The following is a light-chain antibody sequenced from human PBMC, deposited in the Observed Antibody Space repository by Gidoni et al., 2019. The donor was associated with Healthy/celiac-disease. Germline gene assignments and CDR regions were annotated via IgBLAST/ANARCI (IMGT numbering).Light chain of an antibody. Sequence: DIQMTQSPSSLSASVGDRITITCRASQSISSYLNWYQQKPGKAPKLLIDAASSLQSGVPSRFSGSGSGTDFTLTISSLQPEDFATYYCQQSYSTPRTFGHGTKVEIK. CDR3: QQSYSTPRT. V-gene: IGKV1-39*01. CDR2: AAS. J-gene: IGKJ1*01. CDR1: QSISSY.